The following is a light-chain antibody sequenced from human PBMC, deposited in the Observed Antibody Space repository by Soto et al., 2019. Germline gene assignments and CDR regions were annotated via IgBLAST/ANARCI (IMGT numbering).Light chain of an antibody. CDR3: QQYEGYSTLVT. V-gene: IGKV1-5*01. CDR1: QSISSY. CDR2: DAS. J-gene: IGKJ4*01. Sequence: DIQMTQSPSTLSASVGDRVTITCRASQSISSYLARYQQKPGKAPKLLIFDASNLASGVPSRFSGSESGTEFTLTISSLRPDDFATYYCQQYEGYSTLVTFGGGTKVELK.